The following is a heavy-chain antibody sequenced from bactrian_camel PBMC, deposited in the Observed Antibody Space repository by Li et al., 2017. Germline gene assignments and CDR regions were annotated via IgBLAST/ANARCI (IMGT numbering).Heavy chain of an antibody. Sequence: QLVESGGGSVQTGGSLRLSCAPSQYIGGFGCTGWFRQAPGKEREGVAAIYTGDGSTYYADPVKGRFAISQDNAKNTVYLQMNSLKPEDTAVYYCAATRSSRNVCKSLTYSYWGQGTQVTVS. CDR2: IYTGDGST. CDR3: AATRSSRNVCKSLTYSY. D-gene: IGHD2*01. J-gene: IGHJ4*01. V-gene: IGHV3S54*01. CDR1: QYIGGFGC.